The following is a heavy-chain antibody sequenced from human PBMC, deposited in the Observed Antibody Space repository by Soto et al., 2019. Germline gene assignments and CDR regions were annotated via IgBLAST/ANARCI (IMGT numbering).Heavy chain of an antibody. J-gene: IGHJ6*02. CDR2: IIPIFGTA. D-gene: IGHD2-2*01. Sequence: SVKVSCKASGGTFSSYPISWVRQAPAQGLEWMGGIIPIFGTANYAQKFQGRVTITADKSTSTAYMELSSLRSEDTAVYYCARAREGVPAAKYYYGMDVWGQGTTVTVSS. CDR1: GGTFSSYP. V-gene: IGHV1-69*06. CDR3: ARAREGVPAAKYYYGMDV.